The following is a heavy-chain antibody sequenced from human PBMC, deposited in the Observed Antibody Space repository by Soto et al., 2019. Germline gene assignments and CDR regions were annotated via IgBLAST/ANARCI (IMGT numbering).Heavy chain of an antibody. V-gene: IGHV4-59*01. CDR2: VYYTGST. J-gene: IGHJ4*02. CDR1: GGSISGSY. Sequence: LETLSLTXSVSGGSISGSYWSCIRQSPGKGLEWLGYVYYTGSTNYSPSLRSRVSISVDTSKNEFPLRLSSVTAADTAVYFCARSVAVPGAHIDYWGQGTQVTVSS. CDR3: ARSVAVPGAHIDY. D-gene: IGHD6-19*01.